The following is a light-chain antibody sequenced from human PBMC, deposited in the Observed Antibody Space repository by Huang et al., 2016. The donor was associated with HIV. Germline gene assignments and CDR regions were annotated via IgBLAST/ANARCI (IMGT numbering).Light chain of an antibody. CDR1: QSVTKY. CDR3: QQSSSPPPT. J-gene: IGKJ3*01. CDR2: GAS. V-gene: IGKV1-39*01. Sequence: DIQMTQSPSSLSASVGDRVTITCRATQSVTKYLKWYQQKPGKAPKLLIYGASSLQTGGPSRFSGSGSGTDFTLTISSLQPEDFATYYCQQSSSPPPTFGPGTKVDIK.